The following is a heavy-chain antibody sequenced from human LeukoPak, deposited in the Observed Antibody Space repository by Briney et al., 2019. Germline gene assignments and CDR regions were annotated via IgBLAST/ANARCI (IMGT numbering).Heavy chain of an antibody. CDR2: MSQDGRTA. J-gene: IGHJ4*02. Sequence: PGRSLRLSCAASGFSVSQHEMHWVRQAPGKGLEWVAVMSQDGRTALYIDSLKGRIIISKDTSTDTVYLQMNSLRVEDTAVYYCARDPKVGSPDYFDYWGQGTLVTVSP. D-gene: IGHD3-16*01. CDR1: GFSVSQHE. CDR3: ARDPKVGSPDYFDY. V-gene: IGHV3-30-3*01.